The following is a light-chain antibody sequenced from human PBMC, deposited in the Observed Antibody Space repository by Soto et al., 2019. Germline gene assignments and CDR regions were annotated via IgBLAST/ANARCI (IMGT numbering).Light chain of an antibody. CDR3: QQYKSYST. Sequence: DIQMTQSPSTLSASVGDRVTITCGASQSISSWLAWYQQKPGKATKLQIYKGSILESGVPSRFSGSGARTEFTFTISSLQSYDFASYYCQQYKSYSTFGQGTKVEIK. CDR2: KGS. CDR1: QSISSW. J-gene: IGKJ1*01. V-gene: IGKV1-5*03.